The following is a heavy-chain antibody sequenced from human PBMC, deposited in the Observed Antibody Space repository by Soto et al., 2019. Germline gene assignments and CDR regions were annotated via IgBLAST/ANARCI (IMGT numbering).Heavy chain of an antibody. D-gene: IGHD1-26*01. V-gene: IGHV3-11*01. CDR3: AADRGGYGYFDY. Sequence: QVRLVEYGGGLVRPGGSLRLSCAASGFTFSDYYMTWIRRAPGMGLEWLSHVTDSGSSAYYTDSVKGRFTISRDNARNSLFLQMNTLKAADSVVYYCAADRGGYGYFDYWGQGILVTVSS. J-gene: IGHJ4*02. CDR2: VTDSGSSA. CDR1: GFTFSDYY.